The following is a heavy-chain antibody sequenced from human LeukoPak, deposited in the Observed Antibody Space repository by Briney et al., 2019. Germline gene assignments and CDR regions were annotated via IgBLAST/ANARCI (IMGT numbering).Heavy chain of an antibody. Sequence: PGGSLRLSCAASGFTFSSYSMNWVRQAPGKGLEWVSAISGSSGSTYYADSVKGRFTISRDNSKNTLYLQMNSLRAEDTAVYYCAKEGGIAVAGSDYWGQGTLVTVSS. CDR3: AKEGGIAVAGSDY. V-gene: IGHV3-23*01. CDR1: GFTFSSYS. J-gene: IGHJ4*02. CDR2: ISGSSGST. D-gene: IGHD6-19*01.